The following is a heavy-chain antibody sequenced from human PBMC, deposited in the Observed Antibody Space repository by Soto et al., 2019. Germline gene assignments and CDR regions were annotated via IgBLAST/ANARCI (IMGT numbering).Heavy chain of an antibody. CDR1: GYTFTGYY. V-gene: IGHV1-2*04. D-gene: IGHD5-12*01. CDR3: ARALKASGYDLCY. J-gene: IGHJ4*02. CDR2: INPNSGGT. Sequence: ASVKVSCKASGYTFTGYYMHWVRQAPGQGLEWMGWINPNSGGTNYAQKFQGWVTMTRDTSISTAYMELSRLRPDDTAVYYCARALKASGYDLCYWGQGTLVTVSS.